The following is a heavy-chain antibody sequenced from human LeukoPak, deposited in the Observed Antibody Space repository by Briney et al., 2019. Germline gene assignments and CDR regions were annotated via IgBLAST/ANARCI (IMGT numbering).Heavy chain of an antibody. V-gene: IGHV4-59*01. Sequence: RPSETLSLTCSVSDDSITMYYWTWIRQPPGKGLEWIGYADHTGSTNFNPSLNGRVSISRDTSKNLFSLRLRSVTAADTAVYFCARGRVSSSTYYSTYYYYFYMDVWGKGTTVTVSS. J-gene: IGHJ6*03. D-gene: IGHD3-22*01. CDR3: ARGRVSSSTYYSTYYYYFYMDV. CDR1: DDSITMYY. CDR2: ADHTGST.